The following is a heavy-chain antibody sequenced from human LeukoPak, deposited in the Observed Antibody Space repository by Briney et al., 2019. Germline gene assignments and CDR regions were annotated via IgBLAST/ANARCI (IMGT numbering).Heavy chain of an antibody. J-gene: IGHJ4*02. V-gene: IGHV3-9*01. D-gene: IGHD5-18*01. CDR1: GFTFDDYA. CDR2: ISWNSGSI. CDR3: AKDARRYSYGQDPYYFDH. Sequence: GRSLRLSCAASGFTFDDYAMPWVRQAPGKGLEWVSGISWNSGSIGYADSVKGRFTISRDNAKNSLYLQMNSLRAEDTALYYCAKDARRYSYGQDPYYFDHWGQGTLVTVSS.